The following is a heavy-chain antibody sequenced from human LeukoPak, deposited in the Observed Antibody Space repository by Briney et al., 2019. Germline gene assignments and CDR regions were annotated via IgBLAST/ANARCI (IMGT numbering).Heavy chain of an antibody. V-gene: IGHV3-30-3*01. D-gene: IGHD3-10*01. Sequence: GGSLRLSCVASGFIFSRSAMHWVRQAPGKGLEWVAVTSYDESDILYADSVKGRFTIARDNSRDTLYLQMNSLRSEDTAVYYCARDYYGSIDYWGQGTLVTVSS. CDR1: GFIFSRSA. J-gene: IGHJ4*02. CDR3: ARDYYGSIDY. CDR2: TSYDESDI.